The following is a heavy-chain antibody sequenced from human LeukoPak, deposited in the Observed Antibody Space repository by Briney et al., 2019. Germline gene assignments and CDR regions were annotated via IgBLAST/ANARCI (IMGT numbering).Heavy chain of an antibody. V-gene: IGHV4-39*07. CDR3: ARGGYYDSSGYKNWAFDY. CDR1: GGSISSSFYY. D-gene: IGHD3-22*01. CDR2: IYHSGST. J-gene: IGHJ4*02. Sequence: SETLSLTCAAFGGSISSSFYYWAWIRQPPGKGLEWIGSIYHSGSTYYNPSLKSRVTISVDTSKNQFSLKLSSVTAADTAVYYCARGGYYDSSGYKNWAFDYWGQGTLVTVSS.